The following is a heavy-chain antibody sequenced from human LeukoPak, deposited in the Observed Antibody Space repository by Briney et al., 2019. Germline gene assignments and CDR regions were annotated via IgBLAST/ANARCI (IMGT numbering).Heavy chain of an antibody. CDR2: IRFDGSNR. CDR1: GFTFSSYG. CDR3: AKGTAAYDSSAYYNPYIDY. J-gene: IGHJ4*02. Sequence: GGSLRLSCAASGFTFSSYGMHWVRQAPGKGLEWVAFIRFDGSNRYSADSVKGRFTISRDNSKNTLFLQMNSLRPDDTAVFYCAKGTAAYDSSAYYNPYIDYWGQGTLVTVSS. D-gene: IGHD3-22*01. V-gene: IGHV3-30*02.